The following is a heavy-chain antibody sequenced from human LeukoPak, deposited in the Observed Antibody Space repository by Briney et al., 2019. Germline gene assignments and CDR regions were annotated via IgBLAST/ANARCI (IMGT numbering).Heavy chain of an antibody. Sequence: PGGSLRLSCAASGFTFSGYWMSWVRQAPGKGLEWVANIKQDGSEKYYVDSVKGRFTISRDNAKNSLYLQMNSLRAEDTAVYYCARTARYCSGGSCYIDAFDIWGQGTMVTVSP. CDR1: GFTFSGYW. CDR3: ARTARYCSGGSCYIDAFDI. CDR2: IKQDGSEK. J-gene: IGHJ3*02. D-gene: IGHD2-15*01. V-gene: IGHV3-7*01.